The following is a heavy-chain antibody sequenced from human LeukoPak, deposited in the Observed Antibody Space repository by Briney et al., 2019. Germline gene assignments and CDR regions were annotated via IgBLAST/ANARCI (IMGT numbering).Heavy chain of an antibody. V-gene: IGHV3-21*01. D-gene: IGHD3-22*01. CDR1: GLTLISYN. J-gene: IGHJ5*02. CDR3: ARSVTMIVDWFDP. Sequence: PGGSLRLSCAASGLTLISYNMNWVRQAPGKGLEWVSSISSDSNYIYYADSVKGRFTISRDNAKNSLYLQMNSLRAEDTAVYYCARSVTMIVDWFDPWGQGTLVTVSS. CDR2: ISSDSNYI.